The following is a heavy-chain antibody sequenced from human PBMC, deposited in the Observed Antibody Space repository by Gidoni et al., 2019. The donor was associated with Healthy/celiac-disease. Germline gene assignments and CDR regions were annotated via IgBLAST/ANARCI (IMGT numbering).Heavy chain of an antibody. D-gene: IGHD6-13*01. CDR3: AKDGQQLVRGNWFDP. V-gene: IGHV3-23*01. CDR1: GFPFSSYA. Sequence: EVQLLESGGGLVQPGGSLRLSCSASGFPFSSYAMSWVRQAPGKGLEWVSAISGSGGSTYYADSVKGRFTISRDNSKNTLYLQMNSLRAEDTAVYYCAKDGQQLVRGNWFDPWGQGTLVTVSS. J-gene: IGHJ5*02. CDR2: ISGSGGST.